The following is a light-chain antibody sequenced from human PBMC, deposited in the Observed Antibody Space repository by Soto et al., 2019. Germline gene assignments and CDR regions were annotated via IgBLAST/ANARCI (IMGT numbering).Light chain of an antibody. V-gene: IGLV2-8*01. J-gene: IGLJ1*01. CDR3: SSYAGSTNFV. Sequence: QSGLTQPPSASGSPGQSVTISCTGTSSDVGGYDYVSWYQQHPGKAPKLMIYEVTKRPSGVPDRFSGSKSGNTASLTVSGLQAEDEADYYCSSYAGSTNFVFGTGTKVTVL. CDR2: EVT. CDR1: SSDVGGYDY.